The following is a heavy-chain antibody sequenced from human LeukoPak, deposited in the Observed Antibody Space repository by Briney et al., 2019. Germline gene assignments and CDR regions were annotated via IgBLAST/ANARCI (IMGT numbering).Heavy chain of an antibody. Sequence: PGGSLRLSCAASGFTFDDYGMSWVRHAPGKGLEWVSAISGSGASTYYADSVKGRFTISRDNSKNTLYLQMNSLRAEDTAVYYCAKQLRDYYDSSGEFDYWGQGTLVTVSS. J-gene: IGHJ4*02. V-gene: IGHV3-23*01. CDR2: ISGSGAST. CDR3: AKQLRDYYDSSGEFDY. D-gene: IGHD3-22*01. CDR1: GFTFDDYG.